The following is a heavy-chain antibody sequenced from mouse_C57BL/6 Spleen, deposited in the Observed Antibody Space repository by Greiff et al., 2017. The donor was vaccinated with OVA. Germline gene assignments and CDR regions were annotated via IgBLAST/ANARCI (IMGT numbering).Heavy chain of an antibody. V-gene: IGHV14-2*01. CDR3: ARQELRREYAMDY. D-gene: IGHD1-1*01. CDR1: GFNINDYY. J-gene: IGHJ4*01. Sequence: VQLQQSGAELVKPGASVKLSCTASGFNINDYYMHWVKQRTEQGLEWIGRIDPEDGETKYAPKFQGKATITADTSSNTAYLQLSSLTSEDSAVYYCARQELRREYAMDYWGQGTSVTVSS. CDR2: IDPEDGET.